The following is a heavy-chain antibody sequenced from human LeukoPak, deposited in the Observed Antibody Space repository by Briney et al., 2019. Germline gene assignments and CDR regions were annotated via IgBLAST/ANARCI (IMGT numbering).Heavy chain of an antibody. V-gene: IGHV3-21*01. Sequence: PGGSLRLSCAASGFAFISYSINWVHQAPGKGLEWVSSTSSGSDYIYYADSMKGRFSTSRDNAKNSLYLQMNSLRAEDTAVYYCARNHYYGSGSFNWFDPWGQGTLVTVSS. CDR2: TSSGSDYI. D-gene: IGHD3-10*01. CDR3: ARNHYYGSGSFNWFDP. J-gene: IGHJ5*02. CDR1: GFAFISYS.